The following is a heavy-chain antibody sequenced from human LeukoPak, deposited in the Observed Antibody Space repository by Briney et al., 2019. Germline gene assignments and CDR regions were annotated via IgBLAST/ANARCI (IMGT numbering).Heavy chain of an antibody. Sequence: GGSLRLSCAASGFTFSSYAMHWVRQAPGKGLEWVAVISYDGSNKYYADSVKGRFTISRDNSKNTLYPQMNSLRAEDSAVYYCARDSPLAAAGTSRAFDIWGQGTMVTVSS. CDR2: ISYDGSNK. CDR1: GFTFSSYA. J-gene: IGHJ3*02. D-gene: IGHD6-13*01. CDR3: ARDSPLAAAGTSRAFDI. V-gene: IGHV3-30*04.